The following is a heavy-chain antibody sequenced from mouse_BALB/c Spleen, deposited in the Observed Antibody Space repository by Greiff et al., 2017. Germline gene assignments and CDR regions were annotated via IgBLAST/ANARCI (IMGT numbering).Heavy chain of an antibody. V-gene: IGHV1-14*01. CDR3: ARSRYYGSSYGGAMDY. CDR1: GYTFTSYV. Sequence: EVKLQESGPELVKPGASVKMSCKASGYTFTSYVMHWVKQKPGQGLEWIGYINPYNDGTKYNEKFKGKATLTSDKSSSTAYMELSSLTSEDSAVYFCARSRYYGSSYGGAMDYWGQGTSVTVSS. J-gene: IGHJ4*01. CDR2: INPYNDGT. D-gene: IGHD1-1*01.